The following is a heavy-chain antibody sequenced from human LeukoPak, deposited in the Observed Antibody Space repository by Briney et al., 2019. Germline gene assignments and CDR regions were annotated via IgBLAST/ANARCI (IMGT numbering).Heavy chain of an antibody. CDR2: INPNSGGT. Sequence: ASVKVSCKASGYTFAGYYMHWVRQAPGQGLEWMGWINPNSGGTNYAQPFQGRVTMTRDTSISTAYMELSRLRSDDTAVYYCARSVAGTETGAFDIWGQGTMVTVSS. CDR3: ARSVAGTETGAFDI. J-gene: IGHJ3*02. D-gene: IGHD6-19*01. CDR1: GYTFAGYY. V-gene: IGHV1-2*02.